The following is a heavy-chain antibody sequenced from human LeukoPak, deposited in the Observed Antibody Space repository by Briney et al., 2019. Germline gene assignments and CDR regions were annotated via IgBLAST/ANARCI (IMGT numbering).Heavy chain of an antibody. J-gene: IGHJ4*02. Sequence: KPGGSLRLSCAASGFTFSSYTMNWVRQAPGKGLEWVSLISSSSSYIFYADSVKGRFTISRDNAKKSLYLQMNSLRAEDTAVYYCARQGRGLYGDEGNLDYFDYWGQGTLVTVSS. D-gene: IGHD4-17*01. CDR2: ISSSSSYI. CDR1: GFTFSSYT. V-gene: IGHV3-21*01. CDR3: ARQGRGLYGDEGNLDYFDY.